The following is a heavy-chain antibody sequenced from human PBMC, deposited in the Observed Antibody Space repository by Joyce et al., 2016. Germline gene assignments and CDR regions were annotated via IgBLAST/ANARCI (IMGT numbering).Heavy chain of an antibody. CDR3: TKNTRSPDY. CDR1: GFTFSDYW. Sequence: EVQLVESGGGLVQPGGSLRFSCAASGFTFSDYWMTWVRQAPGKGLECVATIKQDGSDQFYVDSVKGRFTISSANAKNSLFLQMSSLSPEDTAIYYCTKNTRSPDYWGQGTLVTVSS. J-gene: IGHJ4*02. CDR2: IKQDGSDQ. V-gene: IGHV3-7*03. D-gene: IGHD2-2*01.